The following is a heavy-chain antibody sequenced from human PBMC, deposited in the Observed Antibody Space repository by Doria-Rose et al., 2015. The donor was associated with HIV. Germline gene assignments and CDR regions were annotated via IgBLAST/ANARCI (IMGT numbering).Heavy chain of an antibody. J-gene: IGHJ4*02. D-gene: IGHD6-13*01. CDR2: IFSDDER. CDR1: GVSLSSPGMG. Sequence: QITLKESGPVLVKPTETLTLTCTVSGVSLSSPGMGVSWIRQPPEKALEWHANIFSDDERSYKSSLKSRLTISRGTSKSQVVLTMTDMDPVDTATYYCARIKSSRWYHKYYFDFWGQGTLVIVS. CDR3: ARIKSSRWYHKYYFDF. V-gene: IGHV2-26*01.